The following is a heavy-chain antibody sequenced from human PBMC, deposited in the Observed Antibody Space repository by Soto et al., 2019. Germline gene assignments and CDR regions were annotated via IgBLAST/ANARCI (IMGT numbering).Heavy chain of an antibody. D-gene: IGHD3-9*01. CDR1: DDSINSDKYY. J-gene: IGHJ4*02. CDR3: AGREGLATITYYFDF. CDR2: IYYRGNA. Sequence: SETLSLTCSVSDDSINSDKYYWGRIRQPPGKGLEWIGSIYYRGNAYYNPSLQTRVTISLDKSKSQFSLKLNSVTAADTAVSFCAGREGLATITYYFDFGARGALVPVSS. V-gene: IGHV4-39*01.